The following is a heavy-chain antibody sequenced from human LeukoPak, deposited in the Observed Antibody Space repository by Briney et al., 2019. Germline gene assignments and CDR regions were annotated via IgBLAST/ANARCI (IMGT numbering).Heavy chain of an antibody. CDR2: ISWNSGSI. J-gene: IGHJ4*02. CDR3: ARLFAVMDGIDY. Sequence: PGRSLRLSCAASGFTFDDYAMHWVRQAPGKGLEWVSGISWNSGSIGYADSVKGRFTISRDNAKNSLYLQMNSLRAEDTAVYYCARLFAVMDGIDYWGQGTLVTVSS. V-gene: IGHV3-9*01. CDR1: GFTFDDYA. D-gene: IGHD2-21*01.